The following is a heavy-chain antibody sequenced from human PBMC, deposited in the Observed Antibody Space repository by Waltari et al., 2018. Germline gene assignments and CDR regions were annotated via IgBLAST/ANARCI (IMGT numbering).Heavy chain of an antibody. D-gene: IGHD3-10*01. CDR3: ARLSSTSTGNYYYGLDV. CDR2: IYHTGTT. CDR1: GGSIDRSSYY. V-gene: IGHV4-39*01. J-gene: IGHJ6*02. Sequence: QLQLQESGPGLVKPSETLSLTCTVSGGSIDRSSYYWGWIRQSPGKGLEGIGTIYHTGTTYDKPSLKSRVTLSIDTSKNQFSLKLSSVIATDTAVYYCARLSSTSTGNYYYGLDVWGQGTTVTVSS.